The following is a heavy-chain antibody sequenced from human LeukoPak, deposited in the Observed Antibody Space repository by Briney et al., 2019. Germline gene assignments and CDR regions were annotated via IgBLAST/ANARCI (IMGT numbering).Heavy chain of an antibody. CDR2: IRYDGSNK. CDR3: AKGLNQLWEKDAFDI. D-gene: IGHD1-26*01. V-gene: IGHV3-30*02. Sequence: PGGSLRLSCAASGFTFSSYGTHWVRQAPGKGLEWVAFIRYDGSNKYYADSVKGRFTISRDNSKNTLYLQLNSLRGEDTAVYYCAKGLNQLWEKDAFDIWGLGTMVTVSS. CDR1: GFTFSSYG. J-gene: IGHJ3*02.